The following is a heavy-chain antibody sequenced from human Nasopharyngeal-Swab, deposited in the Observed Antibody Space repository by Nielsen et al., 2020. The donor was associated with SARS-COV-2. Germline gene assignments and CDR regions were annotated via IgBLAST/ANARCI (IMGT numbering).Heavy chain of an antibody. CDR2: ISAYNGNT. D-gene: IGHD3-22*01. CDR1: GYTFTSYG. V-gene: IGHV1-18*01. CDR3: ARGSPDSSGYYPHWYFDL. Sequence: ASVKVSCKASGYTFTSYGISWVRQAPGQGLEWMGWISAYNGNTNYAQKLQGRVTMTTDTSTSTAYMELRSLRSDDTAVYYCARGSPDSSGYYPHWYFDLWGRGTLVIVSS. J-gene: IGHJ2*01.